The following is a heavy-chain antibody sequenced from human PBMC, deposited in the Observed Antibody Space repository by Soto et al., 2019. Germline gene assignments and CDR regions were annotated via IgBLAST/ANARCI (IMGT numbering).Heavy chain of an antibody. J-gene: IGHJ6*02. D-gene: IGHD5-18*01. CDR3: ARGGYLYTYYYYYGMDV. CDR2: IIPIFGTA. CDR1: GGTLSSYA. Sequence: QVQLVQSGAEVKKPGSSVKVSCKASGGTLSSYAISWVRQAPGQGLEWMGGIIPIFGTANYAQKFQGRVTITADESTSTAYMELSSLRSEDTAVYYCARGGYLYTYYYYYGMDVWGQGTTVTVSS. V-gene: IGHV1-69*01.